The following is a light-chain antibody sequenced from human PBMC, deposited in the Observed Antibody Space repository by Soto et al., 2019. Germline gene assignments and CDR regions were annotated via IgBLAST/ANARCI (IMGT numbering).Light chain of an antibody. J-gene: IGLJ1*01. CDR3: RVRDSRCAHPAG. CDR1: NIESTS. Sequence: SYQPTPPPSVSVAPGQTAKISCGGRNIESTSVQSYQKKPGQAPVLVVYDDSERPSGIPERFSASNSGNTATLTLRRVAAGDEAVYFWRVRDSRCAHPAGFRTGPKVT. V-gene: IGLV3-21*02. CDR2: DDS.